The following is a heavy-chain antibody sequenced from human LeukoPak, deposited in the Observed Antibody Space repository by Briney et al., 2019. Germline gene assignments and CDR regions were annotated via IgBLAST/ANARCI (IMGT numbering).Heavy chain of an antibody. D-gene: IGHD6-13*01. CDR2: INIDERIT. Sequence: GGSLRLSCAASGFSFSTQRVHWVRQAPGKGLVWVSYINIDERITGYADSVKGRFTISRDNAKNTLYLQMNSLRAEDTAVYYCAKGSSPFDYWGQGTLVTVSS. J-gene: IGHJ4*02. V-gene: IGHV3-74*01. CDR1: GFSFSTQR. CDR3: AKGSSPFDY.